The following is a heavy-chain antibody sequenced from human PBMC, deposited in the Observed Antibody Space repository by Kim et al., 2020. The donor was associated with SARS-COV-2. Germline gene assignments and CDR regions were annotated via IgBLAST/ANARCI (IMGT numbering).Heavy chain of an antibody. CDR2: IYPGDSDT. J-gene: IGHJ6*02. D-gene: IGHD3-3*01. CDR3: ARLCTRDFWSGWGYYYYGMDV. V-gene: IGHV5-51*01. CDR1: GYSFTSYW. Sequence: GESLKISCKGSGYSFTSYWIGWVRQMPGKGLEWMGIIYPGDSDTRYSPSFQGQVTISADKSISTAYLQWSSLKASDTAMYYCARLCTRDFWSGWGYYYYGMDVWGQGTTVTVSS.